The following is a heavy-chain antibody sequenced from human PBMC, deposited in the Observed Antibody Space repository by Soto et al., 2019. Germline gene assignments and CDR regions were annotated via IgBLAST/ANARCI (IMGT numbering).Heavy chain of an antibody. CDR2: INPSGGST. D-gene: IGHD3-22*01. V-gene: IGHV1-46*01. CDR1: GYGFTIYF. Sequence: LVKRYWKTSGYGFTIYFLGCVGQTRKHWFEWMGIINPSGGSTSYAQKFQGRVTMTRDTSTSTAYMELSSLRSEDTAVYYCARAINYYDSSGYLNWFDPWGQGTLVTVS. CDR3: ARAINYYDSSGYLNWFDP. J-gene: IGHJ5*02.